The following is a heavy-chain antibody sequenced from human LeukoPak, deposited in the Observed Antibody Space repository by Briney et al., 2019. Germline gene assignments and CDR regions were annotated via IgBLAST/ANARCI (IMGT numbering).Heavy chain of an antibody. V-gene: IGHV3-23*01. J-gene: IGHJ4*02. Sequence: GGSLRLSCAASGFTFSSYAMSWVRQAPGKGLEWVSDISGSGGSTYYADSVKGRFTISRDNSKNTLNLQMNSLRAEDTAVYFCAKTIATAGYYFDYWGQGTLVTVSS. CDR3: AKTIATAGYYFDY. CDR1: GFTFSSYA. D-gene: IGHD6-13*01. CDR2: ISGSGGST.